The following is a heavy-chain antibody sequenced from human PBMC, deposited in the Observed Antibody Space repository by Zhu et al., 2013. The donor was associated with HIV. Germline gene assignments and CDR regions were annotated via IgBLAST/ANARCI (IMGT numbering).Heavy chain of an antibody. CDR3: ARGQAYYDSSGYYYMDY. CDR2: IYHSGST. V-gene: IGHV4-38-2*01. J-gene: IGHJ4*02. D-gene: IGHD3-22*01. Sequence: QVQLQESGPGLVKPSETLSLTCAVSGYSISSGYYWGWIRQPPGKGLEWIGSIYHSGSTYYNPSLKGRVTISVDTSKNQFSLKLSSVTAADTAVYYCARGQAYYDSSGYYYMDYWGQGTLVTVSS. CDR1: GYSISSGYY.